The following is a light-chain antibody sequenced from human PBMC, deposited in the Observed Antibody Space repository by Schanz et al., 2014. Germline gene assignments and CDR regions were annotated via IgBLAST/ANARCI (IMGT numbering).Light chain of an antibody. CDR1: RNIGTW. CDR2: RAS. J-gene: IGKJ1*01. CDR3: QQYSTYSWT. Sequence: DIQLTQSPSTLSTSVGERVTITCRASRNIGTWLAWYQQKPGKAPNLLIYRASILESGIPSRFSGSGSGTEFTLIISSLQPDDFATYYCQQYSTYSWTFSQGTKV. V-gene: IGKV1-5*03.